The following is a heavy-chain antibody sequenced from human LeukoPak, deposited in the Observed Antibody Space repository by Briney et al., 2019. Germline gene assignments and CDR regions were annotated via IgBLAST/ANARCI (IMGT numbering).Heavy chain of an antibody. V-gene: IGHV3-23*01. J-gene: IGHJ4*02. CDR2: ISGSGGST. CDR1: GFTFSSYA. Sequence: GGSLRLSCAASGFTFSSYAMSWVRQAPGKGLEWVSAISGSGGSTYYADSVKGRFTISRDNSKNTLYLQMNSLRADDTAVYYCAKGRFDWLTHDYWGQGTLVTVSS. CDR3: AKGRFDWLTHDY. D-gene: IGHD3-9*01.